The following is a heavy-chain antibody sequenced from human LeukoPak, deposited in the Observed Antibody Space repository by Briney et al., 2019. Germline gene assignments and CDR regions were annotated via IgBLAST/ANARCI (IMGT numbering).Heavy chain of an antibody. J-gene: IGHJ3*02. CDR2: INSEGSST. CDR3: ARDHHRRLYDSQARNTFDI. Sequence: GGSLRLSCAASGFTVSSYWMHWVRQAPGKGLVWVSRINSEGSSTNYADSVKGRFTLSRGNAKNSLYLQMNSLRAEDTAVYYCARDHHRRLYDSQARNTFDIWGQGTMVTVSS. D-gene: IGHD3-22*01. V-gene: IGHV3-74*01. CDR1: GFTVSSYW.